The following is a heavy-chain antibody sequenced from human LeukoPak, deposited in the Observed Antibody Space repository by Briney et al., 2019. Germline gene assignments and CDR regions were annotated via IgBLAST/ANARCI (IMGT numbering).Heavy chain of an antibody. J-gene: IGHJ4*02. CDR3: ARGFYPDRTMIVVVVDY. CDR1: GFTFSSYW. D-gene: IGHD3-22*01. V-gene: IGHV3-7*03. CDR2: IKQDGSEK. Sequence: GGSLRLSCAASGFTFSSYWMSWVRQAPGKGLEWVANIKQDGSEKYYVDSVKGRFTISRDNAKNSLYLQMNSLRAEDTAVYYCARGFYPDRTMIVVVVDYWGQGTLVTVSS.